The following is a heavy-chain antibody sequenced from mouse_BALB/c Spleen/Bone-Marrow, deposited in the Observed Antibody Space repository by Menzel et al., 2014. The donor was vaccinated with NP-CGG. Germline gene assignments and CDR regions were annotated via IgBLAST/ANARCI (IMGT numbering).Heavy chain of an antibody. D-gene: IGHD2-10*02. CDR3: TFLVKEDFAY. V-gene: IGHV1-5*01. Sequence: VQLQQPGTVLARPGASVKMSCKASGYSFTSYWMHWVKQRPGQGLEWIGASYPGNSDTTYNQKFKGKAKLTAVTSASTAYMELSSLTNEDSAVYYCTFLVKEDFAYWGQGTLVTVSA. J-gene: IGHJ3*01. CDR2: SYPGNSDT. CDR1: GYSFTSYW.